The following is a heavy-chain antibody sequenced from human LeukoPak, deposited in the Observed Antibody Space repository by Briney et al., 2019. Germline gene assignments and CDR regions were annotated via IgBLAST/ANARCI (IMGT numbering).Heavy chain of an antibody. D-gene: IGHD3-3*01. CDR3: ARLSSDFWSGYSIDY. V-gene: IGHV4-39*01. J-gene: IGHJ4*02. CDR1: GGSIISSSYY. Sequence: SETLSLTCTVSGGSIISSSYYWGWIRQPPGKGLEWIGNIYYSGSTYYNPSLKSRVTISVGTSKNQFSLKLSSVTAADTAMYYCARLSSDFWSGYSIDYWGQGTLVTVSS. CDR2: IYYSGST.